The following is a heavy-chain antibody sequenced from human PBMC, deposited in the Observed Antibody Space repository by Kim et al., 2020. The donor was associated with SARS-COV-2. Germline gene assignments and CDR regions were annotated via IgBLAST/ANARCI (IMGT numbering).Heavy chain of an antibody. J-gene: IGHJ4*02. CDR2: T. CDR3: AGGYGGRDFDY. D-gene: IGHD4-17*01. V-gene: IGHV1-24*01. Sequence: TIYAQKFQGRVPRTEDTSTDTAYMERSSLRSEDTAVYYCAGGYGGRDFDYWGQGTLVTVSS.